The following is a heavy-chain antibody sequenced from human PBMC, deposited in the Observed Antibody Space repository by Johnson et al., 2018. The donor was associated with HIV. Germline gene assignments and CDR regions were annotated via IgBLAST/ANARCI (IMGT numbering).Heavy chain of an antibody. V-gene: IGHV3-30-3*01. J-gene: IGHJ3*02. CDR1: GFPFRSYT. D-gene: IGHD6-19*01. CDR2: ISYDGTKK. Sequence: VQLVESGGGVVQPGRSLRLSCAASGFPFRSYTVHWVRQAPGKGLEWVAVISYDGTKKYYADSVTGRFTISRDDSKNTLYLQMNSLKTEDTAVYYCTTAFPREGESSGWFQDAFDIWGQGTMVTVSS. CDR3: TTAFPREGESSGWFQDAFDI.